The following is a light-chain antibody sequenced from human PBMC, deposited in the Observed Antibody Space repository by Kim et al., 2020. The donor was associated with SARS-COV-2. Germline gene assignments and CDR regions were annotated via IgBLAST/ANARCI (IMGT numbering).Light chain of an antibody. Sequence: QSVLTQPPSVSAAPGQKVTISCSGSSSNIGNNYVSWYQQLPGTAPKLLIYDNNKRPSGIRDRFSGSKSGTSATLGITGLQTGDEADYYCGTWDSSLSAGNYVFGTGTKVTVL. CDR2: DNN. CDR3: GTWDSSLSAGNYV. J-gene: IGLJ1*01. CDR1: SSNIGNNY. V-gene: IGLV1-51*01.